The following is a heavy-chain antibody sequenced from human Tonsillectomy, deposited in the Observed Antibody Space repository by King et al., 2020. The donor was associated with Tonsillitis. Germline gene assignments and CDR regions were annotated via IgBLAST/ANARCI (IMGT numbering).Heavy chain of an antibody. J-gene: IGHJ5*02. V-gene: IGHV4-59*01. CDR1: GGSISSYY. Sequence: VQLQESGPGLVKPSETLSLTCTVSGGSISSYYWSWIRQPPGKGLEWIGYIYYSGSTNYNPSLKSRVTISVDTSKNQFSLKLNSVTAADTAVYYCARAAYWSVNWFDPWGQGTLVTVSS. CDR2: IYYSGST. CDR3: ARAAYWSVNWFDP. D-gene: IGHD2-15*01.